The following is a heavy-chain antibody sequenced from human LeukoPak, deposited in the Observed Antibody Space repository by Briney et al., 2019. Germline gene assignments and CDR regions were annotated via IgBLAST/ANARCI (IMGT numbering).Heavy chain of an antibody. J-gene: IGHJ4*02. Sequence: SETLSLTCTVSGGFISSYYWSWIRQPPGKGLEWIGYIYYSGSTNYNPSLKSRVTISVDTSKNQFSLKLSSVTAADTAVYYCARGGYDFWSGYSKYYFDYWGQGTLVTVSS. CDR3: ARGGYDFWSGYSKYYFDY. CDR1: GGFISSYY. CDR2: IYYSGST. V-gene: IGHV4-59*01. D-gene: IGHD3-3*01.